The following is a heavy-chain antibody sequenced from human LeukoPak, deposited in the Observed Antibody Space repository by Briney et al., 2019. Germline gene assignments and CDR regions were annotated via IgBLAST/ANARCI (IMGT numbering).Heavy chain of an antibody. CDR2: MYTGGTT. D-gene: IGHD3-16*01. J-gene: IGHJ5*01. CDR3: AKDEATSGGGLAS. Sequence: RGSLRLSCSASGFTVSGTHMSWVRQAPGKGLEWVSAMYTGGTTYYADSVAGRFTVSRDTSRNTLFLHMNSLRAEDTAVYYCAKDEATSGGGLASWGQGTLVIVSS. V-gene: IGHV3-53*01. CDR1: GFTVSGTH.